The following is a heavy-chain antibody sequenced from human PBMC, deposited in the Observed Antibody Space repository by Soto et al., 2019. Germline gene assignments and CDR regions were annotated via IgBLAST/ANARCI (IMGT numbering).Heavy chain of an antibody. CDR3: ARGQVVAAQH. V-gene: IGHV4-30-2*01. CDR2: IYHSGST. CDR1: GGSISSGGYS. J-gene: IGHJ4*02. D-gene: IGHD2-15*01. Sequence: QQQLQESGSGLGKPSQTLSLTCAGCGGSISSGGYSWSWIRQPPGKGLEWIGYIYHSGSTYYNPSLKSRVTISVDRSKNQFSLKLSSETAADTAVYYCARGQVVAAQHWGQGTLVTVSS.